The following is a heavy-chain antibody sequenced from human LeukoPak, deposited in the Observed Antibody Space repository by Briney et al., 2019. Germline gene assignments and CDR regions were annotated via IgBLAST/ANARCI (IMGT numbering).Heavy chain of an antibody. Sequence: SETLSLTCTVSGGSISSYYWSWIRQPPGKGLEWIGYIYYSGSTNYNPSLKSRVTISVDTSKNQFSLKLSSVTAADTAVYYCARARNYGSGTLPDYWGQGTLVTVSS. V-gene: IGHV4-59*01. CDR1: GGSISSYY. CDR2: IYYSGST. CDR3: ARARNYGSGTLPDY. D-gene: IGHD3-10*01. J-gene: IGHJ4*02.